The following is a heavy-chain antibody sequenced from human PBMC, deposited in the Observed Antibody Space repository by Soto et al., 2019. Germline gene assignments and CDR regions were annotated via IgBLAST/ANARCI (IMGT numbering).Heavy chain of an antibody. V-gene: IGHV1-3*01. Sequence: ASVKVSCKASGYTFTSYAMHWVRQAPGQRLEWMGWINAGNGNTKYSQKFQGRVTITRDTSTSTAYMELSSLRSDDTAVYYCARMSGMTTVTNDYFDYWGQGTLVTVSS. CDR2: INAGNGNT. CDR3: ARMSGMTTVTNDYFDY. CDR1: GYTFTSYA. D-gene: IGHD4-17*01. J-gene: IGHJ4*02.